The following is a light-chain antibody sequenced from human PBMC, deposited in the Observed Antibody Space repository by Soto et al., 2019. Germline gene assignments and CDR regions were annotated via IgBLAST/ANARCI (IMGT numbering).Light chain of an antibody. CDR2: AAS. CDR3: HQSYSTPLT. J-gene: IGKJ4*01. Sequence: DIQVTQSPSSLSACVGDRVTIACRASQSISSHLNWYQQKPGKAPNLLIYAASSLQSGVPSRFSGSGSGTDFTLTISSLQPEDFGNYFSHQSYSTPLTFGRGTTVDMK. CDR1: QSISSH. V-gene: IGKV1-39*01.